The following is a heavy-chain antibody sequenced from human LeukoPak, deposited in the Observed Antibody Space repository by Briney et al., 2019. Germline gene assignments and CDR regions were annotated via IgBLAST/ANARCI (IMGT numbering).Heavy chain of an antibody. J-gene: IGHJ4*02. D-gene: IGHD5-24*01. CDR2: ISSSSSYI. Sequence: GGSLRLSCAASGFTFSSYSMNWVRQAPGKGLEWVSSISSSSSYIYYADSVKGRFTISRDNAENSLYLQMNSLRAEDTAVYYCARDPPERWLRLGYFDYWGQGTLVTVSS. CDR3: ARDPPERWLRLGYFDY. CDR1: GFTFSSYS. V-gene: IGHV3-21*01.